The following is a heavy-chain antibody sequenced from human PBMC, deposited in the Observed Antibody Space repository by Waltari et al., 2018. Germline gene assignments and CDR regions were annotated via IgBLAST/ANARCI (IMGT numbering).Heavy chain of an antibody. V-gene: IGHV3-23*01. Sequence: EVHLLESGGGLVQPGGSLRVSCVASGFTFRTYAMSWVRRFPGRGLGWVSAIGSSGVNKFYADSVKGRFTISRDNSKNTLHLQMNRLRAEDTALYYCVKDSLVVATAGDYWGQGTLVTVSS. CDR1: GFTFRTYA. CDR3: VKDSLVVATAGDY. J-gene: IGHJ4*02. CDR2: IGSSGVNK. D-gene: IGHD3-22*01.